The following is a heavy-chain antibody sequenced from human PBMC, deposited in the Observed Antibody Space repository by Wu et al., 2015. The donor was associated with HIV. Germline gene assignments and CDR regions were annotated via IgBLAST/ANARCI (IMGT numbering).Heavy chain of an antibody. CDR1: GYIFSDYG. J-gene: IGHJ4*02. Sequence: QLLQSGGEVKKPGASVKVSCKASGYIFSDYGINWLRQAPGQGLEWMGWVSANNGDTNFAQKFQGRVTLTTDTYTSTAYMELRSLRSDDTAVYFCAREGYYDSDGXPTYWGQGTLVAVSS. D-gene: IGHD3-22*01. CDR3: AREGYYDSDGXPTY. CDR2: VSANNGDT. V-gene: IGHV1-18*01.